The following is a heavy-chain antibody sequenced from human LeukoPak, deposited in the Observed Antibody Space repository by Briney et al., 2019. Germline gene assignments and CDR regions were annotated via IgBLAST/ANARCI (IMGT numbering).Heavy chain of an antibody. J-gene: IGHJ3*02. D-gene: IGHD3-3*01. CDR3: ARTYYDFWSVADAFDI. V-gene: IGHV5-51*01. Sequence: GESLKISCKGSGYRFTSYWIGWVRQMPGKGLEWMGTIYPGDSDTRYSPSFQGQVTISADKSISTAYLQWSSLKASDTAMYYCARTYYDFWSVADAFDIWGQGTMVTVSS. CDR1: GYRFTSYW. CDR2: IYPGDSDT.